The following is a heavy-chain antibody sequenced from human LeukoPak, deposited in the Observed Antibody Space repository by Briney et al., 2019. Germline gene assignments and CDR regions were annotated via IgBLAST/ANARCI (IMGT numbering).Heavy chain of an antibody. Sequence: PGGSLRLSCAASGFTFSSYAMSWVRQAPGKGLEWVSAISGSGGSTYYADSVKGRFTISRDNSKNTLYLQMNSLRAEETAVYYRAKPSGGSCYSNFGFWGQGTLVTVSS. CDR1: GFTFSSYA. D-gene: IGHD2-15*01. CDR3: AKPSGGSCYSNFGF. V-gene: IGHV3-23*01. CDR2: ISGSGGST. J-gene: IGHJ4*02.